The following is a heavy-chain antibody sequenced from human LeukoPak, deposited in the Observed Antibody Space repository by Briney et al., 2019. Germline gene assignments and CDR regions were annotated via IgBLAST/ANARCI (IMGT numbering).Heavy chain of an antibody. V-gene: IGHV3-30*04. D-gene: IGHD2/OR15-2a*01. CDR1: GFAFSSYA. J-gene: IGHJ4*02. Sequence: GGSLRLSCEASGFAFSSYAMHWVRQAPGKGLEWVALILYDGSNTYYTDSVKGRFTISRDTSKNTVYLHMNGLRAEDTAVYFCARTPPLLYYFDSWGQGTLVTVSS. CDR2: ILYDGSNT. CDR3: ARTPPLLYYFDS.